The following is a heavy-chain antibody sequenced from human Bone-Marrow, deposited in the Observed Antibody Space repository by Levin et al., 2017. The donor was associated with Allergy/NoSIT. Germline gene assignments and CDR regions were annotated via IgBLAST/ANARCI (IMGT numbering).Heavy chain of an antibody. CDR3: ARRTRPGYCSGGSCYSFDY. J-gene: IGHJ4*02. V-gene: IGHV4-39*01. CDR1: GGSISSSSYY. D-gene: IGHD2-15*01. Sequence: SETLSLTCTVSGGSISSSSYYWGWIRQPPGKGLEWIGSIYYSGSTYYNPSLKSRVTISVDTSKNQFSLKLSSVTAADTAVYYCARRTRPGYCSGGSCYSFDYWGQGTLVTVSS. CDR2: IYYSGST.